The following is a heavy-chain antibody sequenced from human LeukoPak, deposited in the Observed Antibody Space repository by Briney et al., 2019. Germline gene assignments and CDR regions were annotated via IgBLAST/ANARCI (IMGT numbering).Heavy chain of an antibody. V-gene: IGHV4-59*11. J-gene: IGHJ3*02. Sequence: PSETLSLTCTVSGASISGHYLTWLRQPPGKGLEWIGYISHIGSTNYNPSLKSRVTISVDTSKKQFSLKLTSVTAADTAVYYCARDRISINALDMWGQGTMVTVSS. CDR3: ARDRISINALDM. CDR1: GASISGHY. CDR2: ISHIGST. D-gene: IGHD1-14*01.